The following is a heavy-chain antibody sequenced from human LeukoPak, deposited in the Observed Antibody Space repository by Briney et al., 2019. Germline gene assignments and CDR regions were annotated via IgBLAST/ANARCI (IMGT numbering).Heavy chain of an antibody. CDR1: GGSISSGGCY. J-gene: IGHJ4*02. D-gene: IGHD3-3*01. CDR2: IYHSGST. CDR3: ARDSSWGYYSLDY. V-gene: IGHV4-30-2*01. Sequence: SETLSLTCTVSGGSISSGGCYWSWIRQPPGKGLEWIGYIYHSGSTYYNPSLKSRVTISVDRSKNQFSLKLSSVTAADTAVYYCARDSSWGYYSLDYWGQGTLVTVSS.